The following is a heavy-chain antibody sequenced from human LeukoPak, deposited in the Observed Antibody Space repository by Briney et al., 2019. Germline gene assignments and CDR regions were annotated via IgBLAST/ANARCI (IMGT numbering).Heavy chain of an antibody. V-gene: IGHV3-23*01. CDR2: ISGSGGST. CDR1: GFTFSSYA. D-gene: IGHD3-22*01. CDR3: AGYYDSSGYPSFDH. Sequence: QTGGSLRLSCAASGFTFSSYAMSWVRQAPGKGLEWVSAISGSGGSTYYADSVKGRFTISRDNSKNTLYLQMNSLRAEDTAVYYCAGYYDSSGYPSFDHWGQGTLVTVSS. J-gene: IGHJ4*02.